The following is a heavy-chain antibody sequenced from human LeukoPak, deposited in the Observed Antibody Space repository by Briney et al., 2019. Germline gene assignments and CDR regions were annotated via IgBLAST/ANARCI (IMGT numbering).Heavy chain of an antibody. CDR1: GFTFSSYA. Sequence: PGGSLRLSCAASGFTFSSYAMSWVRQAPGRGLEWVSAISGSGGSTYYADSVKGRFTISRDNAKNSLYLQMNSLRAEDTAVYYCARDPRSPYYYDSSGYYLFDYWGQGTLVTVSS. CDR2: ISGSGGST. J-gene: IGHJ4*02. D-gene: IGHD3-22*01. V-gene: IGHV3-23*01. CDR3: ARDPRSPYYYDSSGYYLFDY.